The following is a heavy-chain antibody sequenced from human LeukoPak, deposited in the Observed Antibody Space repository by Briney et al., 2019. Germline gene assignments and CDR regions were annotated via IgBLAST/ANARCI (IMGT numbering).Heavy chain of an antibody. Sequence: GASVKVSCKASGYTFTGYYMHWVRQAPGQGLEWMGRINPNSGGTNYAQKLQGRVTMTRDTSISTAYMELSRLRSDDTAVYYCAITSIRHSSGWLMRYWGQGTLVTVSS. D-gene: IGHD6-19*01. CDR2: INPNSGGT. CDR3: AITSIRHSSGWLMRY. J-gene: IGHJ4*02. CDR1: GYTFTGYY. V-gene: IGHV1-2*06.